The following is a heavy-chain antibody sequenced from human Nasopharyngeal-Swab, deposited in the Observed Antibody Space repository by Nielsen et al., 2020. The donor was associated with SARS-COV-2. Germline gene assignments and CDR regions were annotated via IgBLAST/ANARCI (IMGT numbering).Heavy chain of an antibody. CDR1: GGSISSSSYY. CDR3: ARSIRYYDVWSDYIYNWFDP. J-gene: IGHJ5*02. D-gene: IGHD3-3*01. CDR2: IYYSGST. V-gene: IGHV4-39*02. Sequence: SETLSLPCTVSGGSISSSSYYWGWIRQPPGKGLEWIVIIYYSGSTYYNPSLKSRVTISVDTSKNHFSLKLSSVTAADTAVYYCARSIRYYDVWSDYIYNWFDPWGQGTLVTVSS.